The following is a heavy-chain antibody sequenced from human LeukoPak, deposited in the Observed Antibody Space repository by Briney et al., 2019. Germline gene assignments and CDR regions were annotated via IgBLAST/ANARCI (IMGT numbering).Heavy chain of an antibody. CDR2: ISGSGGST. Sequence: GGSLRLSCAASGFTFSSYAMSWVRQAPGKGLEWVSAISGSGGSTYYADSVKGRFTISRDNSKNTLYLQMNSLGAGNAAVYYCAKVQDDILTGYYWYFDYWGQGTLVTVSS. V-gene: IGHV3-23*01. CDR3: AKVQDDILTGYYWYFDY. J-gene: IGHJ4*02. CDR1: GFTFSSYA. D-gene: IGHD3-9*01.